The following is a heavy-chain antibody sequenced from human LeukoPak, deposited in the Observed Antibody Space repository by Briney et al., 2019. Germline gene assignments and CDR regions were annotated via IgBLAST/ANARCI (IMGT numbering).Heavy chain of an antibody. Sequence: SETLSLTCGVYGGSFNGYYWSWIRQPPGKGLEWIGEINHSGSTNYNPSLKGRVTISVDTSKNQFSLKLSSVTAADTAVYYCAREGGKGWYVRSYTFDIWGRGTLVAVSS. V-gene: IGHV4-34*01. CDR1: GGSFNGYY. J-gene: IGHJ3*02. CDR3: AREGGKGWYVRSYTFDI. D-gene: IGHD6-19*01. CDR2: INHSGST.